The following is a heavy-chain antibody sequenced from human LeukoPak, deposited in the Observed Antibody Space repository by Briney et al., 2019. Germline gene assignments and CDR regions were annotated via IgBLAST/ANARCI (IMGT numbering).Heavy chain of an antibody. CDR1: GGSISSYY. CDR3: ARAAAGLFDY. Sequence: SETLSLTCTVSGGSISSYYWSWTRQPPGKGLEWIGYIYYSGSTNYNPSLKSRVTISVDTSKNQFSLKLSSVTAADTAVYYCARAAAGLFDYWGQGTLVTVSS. CDR2: IYYSGST. V-gene: IGHV4-59*01. J-gene: IGHJ4*02. D-gene: IGHD6-13*01.